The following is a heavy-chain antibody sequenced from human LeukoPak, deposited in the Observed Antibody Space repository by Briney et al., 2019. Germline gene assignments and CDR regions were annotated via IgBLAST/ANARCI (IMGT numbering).Heavy chain of an antibody. Sequence: QTSETLSLTCTVSGGSISSYYWGWIRQPPGKGLEWIGSIYYSGSTYYNPSLKSRVTISVDTSKNQFSLKLSSVTAADTAVYYCARPSRVATYFDYWGQGTLVTVSS. J-gene: IGHJ4*02. CDR1: GGSISSYY. V-gene: IGHV4-39*01. CDR3: ARPSRVATYFDY. CDR2: IYYSGST. D-gene: IGHD2-15*01.